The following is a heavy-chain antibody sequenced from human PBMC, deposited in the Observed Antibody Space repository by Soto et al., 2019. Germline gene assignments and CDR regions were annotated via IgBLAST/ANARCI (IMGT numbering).Heavy chain of an antibody. D-gene: IGHD1-26*01. Sequence: EVQLVESGGGLVQPGGSLRLSCEASGFIFSMHWMRWVRQAPGKGLEWVANINENGDAQYYVGSLRGRFTVSRDNTKNSLYLQMNNVRVDDTAVYYCAREGVGHLDREFEVWGQGTMVTVSS. CDR3: AREGVGHLDREFEV. J-gene: IGHJ3*01. V-gene: IGHV3-7*01. CDR2: INENGDAQ. CDR1: GFIFSMHW.